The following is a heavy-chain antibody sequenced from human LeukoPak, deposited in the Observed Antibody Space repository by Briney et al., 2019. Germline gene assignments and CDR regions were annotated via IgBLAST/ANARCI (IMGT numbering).Heavy chain of an antibody. CDR1: GFTFSSYD. D-gene: IGHD4-23*01. Sequence: GGSLRLSCAASGFTFSSYDMHWVRQATGKGLEWVSAIGTAGDTYYPGSVKGRFTISRENAKNSLYLQMNSLGAGDTAVYYCVKERGGTSGVDYWGQGTLVAVSS. CDR2: IGTAGDT. V-gene: IGHV3-13*01. J-gene: IGHJ4*02. CDR3: VKERGGTSGVDY.